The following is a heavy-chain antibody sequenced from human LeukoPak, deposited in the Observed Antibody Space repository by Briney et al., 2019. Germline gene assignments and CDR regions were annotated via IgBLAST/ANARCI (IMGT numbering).Heavy chain of an antibody. J-gene: IGHJ1*01. D-gene: IGHD2/OR15-2a*01. V-gene: IGHV3-48*04. CDR1: GFTFSSYA. CDR3: ARDQDYLGGYFQH. Sequence: GSLRLSCAASGFTFSSYAMSWVRQAPGKGLEWVSYISSSGSTIYYADSVKGRFTISRDNAKNSLYLQMNSLRAEDTAVYYCARDQDYLGGYFQHWGQGTLVTVSS. CDR2: ISSSGSTI.